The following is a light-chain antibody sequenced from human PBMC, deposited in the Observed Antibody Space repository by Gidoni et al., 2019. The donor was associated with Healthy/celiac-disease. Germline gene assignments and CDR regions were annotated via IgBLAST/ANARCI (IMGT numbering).Light chain of an antibody. V-gene: IGKV3-20*01. J-gene: IGKJ2*01. Sequence: EIVLTQSPDTLSLAPGERATLSCRASHSVTSSYLAWYQQKPGQAPRLLIYGASSRATGIPDRFSGSGSGTDFTLTISRLEPEDFAVYYCQQYGSSPGTFGQGTKLEIK. CDR3: QQYGSSPGT. CDR2: GAS. CDR1: HSVTSSY.